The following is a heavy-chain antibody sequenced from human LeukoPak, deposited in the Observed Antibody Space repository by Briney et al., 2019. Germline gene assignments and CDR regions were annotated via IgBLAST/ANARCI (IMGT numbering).Heavy chain of an antibody. Sequence: PGGSLRLSCAVSGFTFSTYSMNWVRQAPGKGLEWVSSISSSRSYIYYADSVKGRFTISRDNAKNSLYLQMNSLRAEDTAVYYCAKIYCGGDCYPPQGEGMDVWGQGTTVTVSS. CDR1: GFTFSTYS. CDR2: ISSSRSYI. J-gene: IGHJ6*02. CDR3: AKIYCGGDCYPPQGEGMDV. V-gene: IGHV3-21*01. D-gene: IGHD2-21*02.